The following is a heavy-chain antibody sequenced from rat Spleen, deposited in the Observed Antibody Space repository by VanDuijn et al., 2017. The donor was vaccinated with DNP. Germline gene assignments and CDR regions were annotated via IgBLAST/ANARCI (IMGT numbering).Heavy chain of an antibody. D-gene: IGHD1-12*03. CDR1: GFTFSDYY. CDR3: ARWGYYYFDY. Sequence: EVQLVESGGGLVQPGRSLKLSCAASGFTFSDYYMAWVRQAPTKGLEWVASISYDGGSTYYRDSVKGRFTISRDNAKSSLYLQMDSLRSEDTATYYCARWGYYYFDYWGQGVMVTISS. CDR2: ISYDGGST. V-gene: IGHV5-20*01. J-gene: IGHJ2*01.